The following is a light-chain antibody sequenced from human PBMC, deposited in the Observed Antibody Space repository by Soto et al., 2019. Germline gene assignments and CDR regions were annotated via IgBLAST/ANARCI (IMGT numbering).Light chain of an antibody. CDR2: HNT. CDR3: AAWDDSLGAVV. J-gene: IGLJ2*01. CDR1: SSNIGNNN. V-gene: IGLV1-47*02. Sequence: QAVVTQPPSASATPGQRVTISWSGSSSNIGNNNAYWYQHVPGTAPKLIIHHNTLRPSWVPDRFSGSKSGTSASLAISGLQSDDDSDYYCAAWDDSLGAVVFGGGTKRTVL.